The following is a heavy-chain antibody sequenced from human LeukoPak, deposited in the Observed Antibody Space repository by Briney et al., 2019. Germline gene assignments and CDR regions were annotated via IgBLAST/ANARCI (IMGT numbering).Heavy chain of an antibody. CDR1: GGSIINYY. CDR2: VYYSGST. CDR3: ASGADYSNYCFDY. V-gene: IGHV4-59*01. D-gene: IGHD4-11*01. J-gene: IGHJ4*02. Sequence: SETLSLTCTVSGGSIINYYWTWIRQPPGKGLEWIGYVYYSGSTSYNPSLKSRVTISVDTSKNQFSLKLSSVTAADTAVYYCASGADYSNYCFDYWGQGTLVTVSS.